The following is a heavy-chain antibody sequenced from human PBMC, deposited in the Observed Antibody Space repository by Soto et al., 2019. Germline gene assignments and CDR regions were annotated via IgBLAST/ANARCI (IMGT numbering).Heavy chain of an antibody. Sequence: SVKVSCKASGGTFSSYAISWVRQAPGQGLEWMGGIIPIFGTANYAQKFQGRVTITADESTSTAYMELSSLRSEDTAVYYCARLGLEYSSSYYFDYWGQGTLVTVSS. CDR1: GGTFSSYA. J-gene: IGHJ4*02. V-gene: IGHV1-69*13. D-gene: IGHD6-6*01. CDR3: ARLGLEYSSSYYFDY. CDR2: IIPIFGTA.